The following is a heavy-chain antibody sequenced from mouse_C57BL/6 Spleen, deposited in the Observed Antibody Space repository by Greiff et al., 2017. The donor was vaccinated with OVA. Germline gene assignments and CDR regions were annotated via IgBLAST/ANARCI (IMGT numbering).Heavy chain of an antibody. J-gene: IGHJ4*01. CDR3: AREGRLTGAMDY. CDR2: ISSGSSTI. V-gene: IGHV5-17*01. Sequence: EVKLMESGGGLVKPGGSLKLSCAASGFTFSDYGMHWVRQAPEQGLEWVAYISSGSSTIYYADTVKGRFTISRDNAKNTLFLQMTSLRSEDTAMYYCAREGRLTGAMDYWGQGTSVTVSS. CDR1: GFTFSDYG. D-gene: IGHD4-1*01.